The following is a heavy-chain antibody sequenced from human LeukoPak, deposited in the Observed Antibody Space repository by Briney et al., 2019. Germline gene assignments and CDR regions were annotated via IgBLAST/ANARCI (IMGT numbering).Heavy chain of an antibody. Sequence: GGSLRLSCAASGFTFSDYYMSWIRQTPGKGLEWLSYISSSSSDTNYAGSVKGRFTISRDNAKNSLYLQMNSLRAEDTAVYYCARGSRTIELGDDYWGQGTLVTVSS. CDR2: ISSSSSDT. CDR3: ARGSRTIELGDDY. J-gene: IGHJ4*02. CDR1: GFTFSDYY. D-gene: IGHD5-24*01. V-gene: IGHV3-11*06.